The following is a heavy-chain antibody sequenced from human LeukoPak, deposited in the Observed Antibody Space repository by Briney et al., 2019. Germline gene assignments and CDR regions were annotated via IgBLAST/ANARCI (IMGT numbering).Heavy chain of an antibody. CDR3: AREGYDSL. CDR1: GGSISSGNYY. CDR2: IYTSVST. Sequence: PSETLSLTCTVSGGSISSGNYYWSWIRQPAGKGLEWIGHIYTSVSTNYTPSLKSRVTISVDTSKNQFSLKLSSLTAADTAVYYCAREGYDSLWGQGTLVTVSS. D-gene: IGHD3-3*01. J-gene: IGHJ4*02. V-gene: IGHV4-61*09.